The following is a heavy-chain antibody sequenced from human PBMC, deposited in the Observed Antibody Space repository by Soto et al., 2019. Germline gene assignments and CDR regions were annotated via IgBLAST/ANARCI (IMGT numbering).Heavy chain of an antibody. D-gene: IGHD6-13*01. J-gene: IGHJ4*02. Sequence: QVQLVQSGAEVKKPGASVKVSCKASGYTFTSYGISWVRQAPGQGLEWMGWISAYNGNTNYAQKLQGRVTMTTDTTTRTAYMELRSLSSDDTAVYYCARESSSSCHDSCGQGTLVTVSS. V-gene: IGHV1-18*01. CDR2: ISAYNGNT. CDR1: GYTFTSYG. CDR3: ARESSSSCHDS.